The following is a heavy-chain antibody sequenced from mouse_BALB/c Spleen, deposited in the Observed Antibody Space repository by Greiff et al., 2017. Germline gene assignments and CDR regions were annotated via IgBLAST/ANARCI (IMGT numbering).Heavy chain of an antibody. Sequence: LVKTGASVKISCKASGYSFTGYYMHWVKQSHGKSLEWIGYISCYNGATSYNQKFKGKATFTVDTSSSTAYMQFNSLTSEDSAVYYCARQESSGYVFAYWGQGTLVTVSA. V-gene: IGHV1S34*01. J-gene: IGHJ3*01. D-gene: IGHD3-1*01. CDR2: ISCYNGAT. CDR3: ARQESSGYVFAY. CDR1: GYSFTGYY.